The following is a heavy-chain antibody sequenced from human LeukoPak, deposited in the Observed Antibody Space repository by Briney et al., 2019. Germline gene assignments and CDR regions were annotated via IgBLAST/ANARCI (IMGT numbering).Heavy chain of an antibody. D-gene: IGHD2-8*01. J-gene: IGHJ4*02. CDR3: AREWSRFTPPDY. CDR2: ISSSSSYI. CDR1: GFTFSSYS. Sequence: GGSLRLSCAAPGFTFSSYSMNWVRQAPGKGLEWVSSISSSSSYIYYADSVKGRFTISRDNAENSLYLQMNSLRAEDTAVYYCAREWSRFTPPDYWGRGTLVTVSS. V-gene: IGHV3-21*01.